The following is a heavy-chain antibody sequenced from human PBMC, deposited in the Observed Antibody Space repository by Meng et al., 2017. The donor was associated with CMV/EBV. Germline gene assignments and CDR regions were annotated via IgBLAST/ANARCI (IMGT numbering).Heavy chain of an antibody. J-gene: IGHJ3*02. CDR2: IYYSGST. CDR3: ARREGYYDSSGSRDAFDI. D-gene: IGHD3-22*01. V-gene: IGHV4-39*01. CDR1: GGSISSSSYY. Sequence: SETLSLTCTVSGGSISSSSYYWGWLRQPPGKGLEWIGSIYYSGSTYYNPSLKSRVTISVDTSKNQFSLKLSSVIAADTAVYYCARREGYYDSSGSRDAFDIWGQGTMVTVSS.